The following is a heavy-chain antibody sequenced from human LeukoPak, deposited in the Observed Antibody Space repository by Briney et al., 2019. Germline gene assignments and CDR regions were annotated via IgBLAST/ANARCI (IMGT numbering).Heavy chain of an antibody. CDR1: GFTFSDSY. Sequence: KTGGSLRLSCAASGFTFSDSYMTWIRQAPGKGLEWVSYISNSGSSIYYADSVKGRFTISRDNAKNSLYLQMNSLRAEDTAVYYCAREALHRGLGAFDIWGQGTMVTVSS. D-gene: IGHD3-10*01. CDR2: ISNSGSSI. CDR3: AREALHRGLGAFDI. V-gene: IGHV3-11*04. J-gene: IGHJ3*02.